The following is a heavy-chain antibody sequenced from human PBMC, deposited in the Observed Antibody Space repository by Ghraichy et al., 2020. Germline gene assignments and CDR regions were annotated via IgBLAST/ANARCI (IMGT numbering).Heavy chain of an antibody. CDR2: ISYDGSNK. V-gene: IGHV3-30-3*01. CDR1: GFTFSSYA. Sequence: GGSLRLSCAASGFTFSSYAMHWVRQAPGKGLEWVAVISYDGSNKYYADSVKGRFTISRDNSKNTLYLQMNSLRAEDTAVYYCARTYYFPPSLPDYWGQGTLVTVSS. D-gene: IGHD3-22*01. CDR3: ARTYYFPPSLPDY. J-gene: IGHJ4*02.